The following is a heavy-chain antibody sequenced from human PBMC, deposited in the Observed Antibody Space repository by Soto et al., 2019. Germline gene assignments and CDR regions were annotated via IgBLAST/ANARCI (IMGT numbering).Heavy chain of an antibody. CDR1: GYTFTGYY. J-gene: IGHJ6*02. CDR3: AREPRGIAARPHYYGMDV. V-gene: IGHV1-2*04. D-gene: IGHD6-6*01. Sequence: GASVKVSCKASGYTFTGYYMHWVRQAPGQGLEWMGWINPNSGGTNYAQKFQGWVTMTRDTSISTAYMELSRLRSDDTAMYYCAREPRGIAARPHYYGMDVWGQGTTVTVSS. CDR2: INPNSGGT.